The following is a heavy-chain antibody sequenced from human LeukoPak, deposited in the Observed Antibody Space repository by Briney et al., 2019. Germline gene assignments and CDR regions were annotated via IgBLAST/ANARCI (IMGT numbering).Heavy chain of an antibody. Sequence: GGSLRLSCAASGFTFSSYAMSWVRQAPGKGLEWVSAISGSGGSTYCADSVKGRFTISRDNSKNTLYLQMNSLRAEDTAGYYCATGSGYGERGLFDPWGQGTLVTVSS. CDR1: GFTFSSYA. J-gene: IGHJ5*02. V-gene: IGHV3-23*01. D-gene: IGHD5-12*01. CDR2: ISGSGGST. CDR3: ATGSGYGERGLFDP.